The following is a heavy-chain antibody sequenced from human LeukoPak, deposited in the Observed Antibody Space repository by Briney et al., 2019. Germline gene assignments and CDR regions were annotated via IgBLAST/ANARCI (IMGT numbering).Heavy chain of an antibody. CDR2: ISAGGDNT. D-gene: IGHD3-3*01. J-gene: IGHJ6*02. Sequence: PGGSLRLSCAASGFTFSSYAMNWVRQAPGKGLEWVSGISAGGDNTYYADSVKGRFTISRDNYKNTLYLQMNSLRAEDTAVYYCARAHTEYDFWSGSINYYYYGMDVWGQGTTVTVSS. CDR3: ARAHTEYDFWSGSINYYYYGMDV. CDR1: GFTFSSYA. V-gene: IGHV3-23*01.